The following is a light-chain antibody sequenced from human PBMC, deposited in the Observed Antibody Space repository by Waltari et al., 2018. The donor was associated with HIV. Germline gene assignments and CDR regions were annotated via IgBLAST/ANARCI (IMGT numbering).Light chain of an antibody. CDR3: CSYGGFTTYV. CDR2: EDT. CDR1: SRDVGGYSL. J-gene: IGLJ1*01. V-gene: IGLV2-23*01. Sequence: SALTQPASVSGSPGQSITISCIGTSRDVGGYSLVSWYQHHPGKAPQLLIFEDTERPSGVSNRFSASKSGTTASLTISGLLAEDAADYYCCSYGGFTTYVFGSGTKVTVL.